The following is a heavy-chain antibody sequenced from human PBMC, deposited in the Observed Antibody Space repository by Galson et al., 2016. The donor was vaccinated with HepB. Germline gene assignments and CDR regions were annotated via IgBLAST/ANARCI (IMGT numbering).Heavy chain of an antibody. J-gene: IGHJ3*02. CDR3: ARDPADQCGSTRCWGAFDI. CDR2: IHSGGNT. CDR1: GFIVSSYY. V-gene: IGHV3-66*01. Sequence: SLRLSCAGSGFIVSSYYITWVRQAPGKGLEWVSIIHSGGNTYYTDSVKGRFTISRDNAKNFLYLQMNSLRAEDTAVYYCARDPADQCGSTRCWGAFDIWGRGTMVTVSS. D-gene: IGHD2-2*01.